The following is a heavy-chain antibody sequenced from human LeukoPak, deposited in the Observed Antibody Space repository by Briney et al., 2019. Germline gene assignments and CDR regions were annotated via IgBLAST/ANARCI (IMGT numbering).Heavy chain of an antibody. Sequence: SETLSLTCTVSGGSISSYYWSWIRQPPGKGLEWIGYIYYSGSTNYNPSLKSRVTISVDTSKNQFSLKLNSVTAADTAVYYCARGDEYYGSGRPAFYGMDVWGQGTTVTVSS. CDR3: ARGDEYYGSGRPAFYGMDV. CDR1: GGSISSYY. J-gene: IGHJ6*02. D-gene: IGHD3-10*01. CDR2: IYYSGST. V-gene: IGHV4-59*01.